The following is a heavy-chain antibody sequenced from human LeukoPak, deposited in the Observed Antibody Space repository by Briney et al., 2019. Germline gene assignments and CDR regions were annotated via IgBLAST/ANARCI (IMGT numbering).Heavy chain of an antibody. CDR1: GXTFSTYG. CDR2: IWPDGSYK. Sequence: VGSLRLSCATSGXTFSTYGIHWVRQAPGKGLEWVAAIWPDGSYKYYADSVKGRFTISRGNSKNTVYLQMNTLRDEDTAVYYCARAVGPFDYWGQGTLVTVSS. J-gene: IGHJ4*02. D-gene: IGHD3-16*01. V-gene: IGHV3-33*01. CDR3: ARAVGPFDY.